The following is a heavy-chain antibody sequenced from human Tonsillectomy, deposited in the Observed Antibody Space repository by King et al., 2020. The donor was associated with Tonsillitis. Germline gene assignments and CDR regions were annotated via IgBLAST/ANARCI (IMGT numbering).Heavy chain of an antibody. CDR3: STDDNYYDSRLYGEH. D-gene: IGHD3-22*01. J-gene: IGHJ4*02. CDR1: GFTFKNAW. Sequence: VQLVESGGGLVKPGGSLRLSCAASGFTFKNAWMSWVRQAPGTGLEWVVRIKSKNDGEKTDYAAPVKGRFTISRDDSKNTLYLQMDSLKSEDTAVYNCSTDDNYYDSRLYGEHWGKGPLVTVSA. V-gene: IGHV3-15*01. CDR2: IKSKNDGEKT.